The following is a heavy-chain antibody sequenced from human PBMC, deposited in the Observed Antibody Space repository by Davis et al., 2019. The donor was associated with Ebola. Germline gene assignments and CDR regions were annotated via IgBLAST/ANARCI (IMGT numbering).Heavy chain of an antibody. Sequence: GESLKISCAASGFTFSSYWMSWVRQAPGKGLEWVANIKQDGSEKYYVDSVKGRFTISRDNAKNSLYLQMNSLRAEDTAVYYCARPIVGATTSWGQGTLVTVSS. CDR2: IKQDGSEK. CDR1: GFTFSSYW. CDR3: ARPIVGATTS. V-gene: IGHV3-7*01. D-gene: IGHD1-26*01. J-gene: IGHJ5*02.